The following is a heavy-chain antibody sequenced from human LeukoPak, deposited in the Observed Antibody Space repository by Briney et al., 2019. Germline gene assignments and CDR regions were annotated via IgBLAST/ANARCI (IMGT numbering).Heavy chain of an antibody. Sequence: SETLSLTCAVYGGSFSGYYWSWIRQPPGKGLEWIGEINHSGSTNYNPSLKSRVTISVDTSKNQFSLKLSSVTAADTAVYYCARDSDYGDYEGTGYWGQGTLATVSS. J-gene: IGHJ4*02. V-gene: IGHV4-34*01. CDR2: INHSGST. CDR3: ARDSDYGDYEGTGY. D-gene: IGHD4-17*01. CDR1: GGSFSGYY.